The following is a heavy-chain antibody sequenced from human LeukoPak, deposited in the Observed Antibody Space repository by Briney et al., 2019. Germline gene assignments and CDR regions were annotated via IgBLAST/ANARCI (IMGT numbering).Heavy chain of an antibody. CDR2: IYYSGST. CDR1: GGSISSYY. V-gene: IGHV4-59*01. CDR3: ARGAGAVAPSLEYFQH. D-gene: IGHD6-19*01. J-gene: IGHJ1*01. Sequence: PSETLSLTCTVSGGSISSYYWSWIRQPPGKGLEWIGYIYYSGSTNYNPSLKSRVTISVDTSKNQFSLKLSSVTAADTAVYYCARGAGAVAPSLEYFQHWGQGTLVTVSS.